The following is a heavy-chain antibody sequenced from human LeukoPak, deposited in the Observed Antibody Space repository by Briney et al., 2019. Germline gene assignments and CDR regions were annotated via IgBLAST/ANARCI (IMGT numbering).Heavy chain of an antibody. J-gene: IGHJ6*02. D-gene: IGHD3-10*01. Sequence: GGSLRLSCAASGFTFRSYSMNGVGPGPGKGLEGVSSICSSSSYIYYADSVKGRFTISRDNAKNSLYLQMNSLRAEDTAVYYCASNYGSGSYYVRSYYGMDVWGQGTTVTVSS. CDR2: ICSSSSYI. CDR1: GFTFRSYS. CDR3: ASNYGSGSYYVRSYYGMDV. V-gene: IGHV3-21*01.